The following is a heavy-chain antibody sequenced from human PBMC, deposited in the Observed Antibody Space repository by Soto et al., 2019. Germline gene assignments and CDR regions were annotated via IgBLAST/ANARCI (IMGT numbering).Heavy chain of an antibody. CDR2: ISSSSSYI. CDR3: ARDLYCTNGVCYKNYYYYGMDV. V-gene: IGHV3-21*01. D-gene: IGHD2-8*01. CDR1: GFTFSSYS. Sequence: PGGSLRLSCAASGFTFSSYSMNWVRQAPGKGLEWVSSISSSSSYIYYADSVKGRFTISRDNAKNSLYLQMNSLRAEGTAVYYCARDLYCTNGVCYKNYYYYGMDVWGQGTTVTVSS. J-gene: IGHJ6*02.